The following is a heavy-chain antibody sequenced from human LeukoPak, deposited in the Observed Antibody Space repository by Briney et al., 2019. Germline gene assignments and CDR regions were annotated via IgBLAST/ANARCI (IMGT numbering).Heavy chain of an antibody. J-gene: IGHJ5*02. CDR2: IWYDGSNK. D-gene: IGHD1-26*01. CDR3: ARDTEVGATWFDP. CDR1: GFTFSSYG. V-gene: IGHV3-33*01. Sequence: LPGGSLRLSCAASGFTFSSYGMHWVRQAPGKGLEWVAVIWYDGSNKYYADSVKGRFTISRDNSKNTLYLQMNSLRAEDTAVYYCARDTEVGATWFDPWGQGTLVTVSS.